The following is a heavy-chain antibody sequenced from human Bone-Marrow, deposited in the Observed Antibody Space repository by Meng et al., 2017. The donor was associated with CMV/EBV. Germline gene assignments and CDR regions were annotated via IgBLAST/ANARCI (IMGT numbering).Heavy chain of an antibody. J-gene: IGHJ3*02. CDR2: IGTAGDT. CDR3: ARGWEYYDFWSSYYTPPQMLFDI. Sequence: GGSLRLSCAASGFTFSSYDMHWVRQATGKGLEWVSAIGTAGDTYYTGSVKGRFIISRDNSKNTLYLQMNSLRAEDTAVYYCARGWEYYDFWSSYYTPPQMLFDIWGQGTMVTVSS. CDR1: GFTFSSYD. V-gene: IGHV3-13*01. D-gene: IGHD3-3*01.